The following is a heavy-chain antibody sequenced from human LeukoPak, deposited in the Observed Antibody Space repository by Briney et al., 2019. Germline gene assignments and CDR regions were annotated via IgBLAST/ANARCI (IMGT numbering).Heavy chain of an antibody. J-gene: IGHJ5*02. Sequence: PSETLSLTCTVSGGSINFYYWHWMRQPPGKGLEWIGHTFYSGNAKYNPSLESRVTISVDRSKNQISLNLNSVTAADTAVYYCARAYPPSSGSGSYHDWFDPWGQGTLVTVSS. CDR3: ARAYPPSSGSGSYHDWFDP. V-gene: IGHV4-59*01. D-gene: IGHD3-10*01. CDR2: TFYSGNA. CDR1: GGSINFYY.